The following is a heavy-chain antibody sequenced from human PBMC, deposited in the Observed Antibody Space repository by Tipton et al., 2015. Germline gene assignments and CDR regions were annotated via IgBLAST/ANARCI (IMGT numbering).Heavy chain of an antibody. Sequence: SLRLSCVASGFSIDDYVMHWVRQAPGKGLEWVSGISWNSGSIGYADSVKGRFTISRDNAKNSLYLQMNSLRTDDTALYYCARDFSNDFGDYGVDYWGQGTLVTVSS. CDR2: ISWNSGSI. CDR3: ARDFSNDFGDYGVDY. CDR1: GFSIDDYV. J-gene: IGHJ4*02. V-gene: IGHV3-9*01. D-gene: IGHD4-17*01.